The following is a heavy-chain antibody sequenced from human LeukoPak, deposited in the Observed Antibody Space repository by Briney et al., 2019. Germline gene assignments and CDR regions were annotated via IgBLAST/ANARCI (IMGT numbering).Heavy chain of an antibody. Sequence: GASVTVSCKVSGYTLTELSMHWVRQAPGKGLEWMGGFDPEDGETIYAQKFQGRVTMTEDTSTDTAYMELSSLRSEDTAVYYCATDPRDDFWSGPPGYWGQGTLVTVSS. D-gene: IGHD3-3*01. J-gene: IGHJ4*02. CDR3: ATDPRDDFWSGPPGY. CDR2: FDPEDGET. V-gene: IGHV1-24*01. CDR1: GYTLTELS.